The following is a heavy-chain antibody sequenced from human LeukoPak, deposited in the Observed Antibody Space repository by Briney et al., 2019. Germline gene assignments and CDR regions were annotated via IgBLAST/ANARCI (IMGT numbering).Heavy chain of an antibody. D-gene: IGHD3-10*01. CDR2: INKEGTST. V-gene: IGHV3-74*01. Sequence: GGSLRLSCAASGFTFSSYEMNWVRQAPGKGLMWVARINKEGTSTSYADSVKGRFTMSRDNAKNTVYLQMNSLRGEDTAVYYCARDMIRGVVNYWGQGTLVTVSS. J-gene: IGHJ4*02. CDR1: GFTFSSYE. CDR3: ARDMIRGVVNY.